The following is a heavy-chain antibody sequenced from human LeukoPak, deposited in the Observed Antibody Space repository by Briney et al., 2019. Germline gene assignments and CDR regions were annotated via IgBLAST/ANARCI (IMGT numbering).Heavy chain of an antibody. D-gene: IGHD6-13*01. J-gene: IGHJ5*02. V-gene: IGHV4-39*01. CDR3: ARHEAAAGISWFDP. CDR1: GGSISSRSYY. Sequence: SETLSPTCTASGGSISSRSYYWGWIRQPPGKGLEWIGSIHYSGSTYYNPSLKSRLTISVDTSKNQFSLKLSSVTAADTAVYYCARHEAAAGISWFDPWGQGTLVTVSS. CDR2: IHYSGST.